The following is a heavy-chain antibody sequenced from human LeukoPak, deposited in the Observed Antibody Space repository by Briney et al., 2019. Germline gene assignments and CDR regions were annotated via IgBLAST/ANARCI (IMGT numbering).Heavy chain of an antibody. J-gene: IGHJ5*02. Sequence: GGSLRLSCAASGFTFSSYAMTWVRQAPEKGLEWVSAISGSGGSTYYADSVKGRFTISRENSKNTLYLQMNSLRAEDTAVYYCTKTAPAAIYWFDPWGQGTLVTVSS. V-gene: IGHV3-23*01. D-gene: IGHD2-2*02. CDR1: GFTFSSYA. CDR3: TKTAPAAIYWFDP. CDR2: ISGSGGST.